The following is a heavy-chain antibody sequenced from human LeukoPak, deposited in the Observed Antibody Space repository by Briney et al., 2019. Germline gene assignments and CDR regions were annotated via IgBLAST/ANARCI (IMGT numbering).Heavy chain of an antibody. CDR2: ISGSGGST. Sequence: GGSLRLSCAASGFTFSSYAMSWVRQAPGKGLEWVSAISGSGGSTYYADSVKGRFTISRDNSKNTLYLQMNSLRAEDTAVYYCAKDGRIAVAGTLGGDWFDPWGQGTLVTVSS. D-gene: IGHD6-19*01. CDR3: AKDGRIAVAGTLGGDWFDP. J-gene: IGHJ5*02. CDR1: GFTFSSYA. V-gene: IGHV3-23*01.